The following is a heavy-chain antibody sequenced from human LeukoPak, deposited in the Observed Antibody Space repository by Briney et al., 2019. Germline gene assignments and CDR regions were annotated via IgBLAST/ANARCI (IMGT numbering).Heavy chain of an antibody. J-gene: IGHJ4*02. CDR3: TKQTPWGGRLPISGENAKNSLFLKRNGLRAGKRAVFYGGRIHVGGVGCYWGGNNFDN. Sequence: GGSLRLSCAASGFTFTTYSMNWVRQAPGKGLEWVSSISSSSSYIYYADSVRGRFTISRDNAKNSLYLQMNSLRAEDTAVYYYTKQTPWGGRLPISGENAKNSLFLKRNGLRAGKRAVFYGGRIHVGGVGCYWGGNNFDNWGRETLLTVSS. CDR2: ISSSSSYI. CDR1: GFTFTTYS. V-gene: IGHV3-21*01. D-gene: IGHD3-16*01.